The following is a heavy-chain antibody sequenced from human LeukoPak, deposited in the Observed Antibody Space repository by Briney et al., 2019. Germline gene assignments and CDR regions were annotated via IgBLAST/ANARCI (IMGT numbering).Heavy chain of an antibody. CDR1: GYTFAAYF. V-gene: IGHV1-2*06. Sequence: ASVKVSFKASGYTFAAYFTHWVRQAPGQGLEWMGRINPNGGDTNYAQKFQGRVTMTGDTSISTAYMELSSLRSDDTAMYYCARVGFTSSWSNFDYWGQGTLVTVSS. J-gene: IGHJ4*02. D-gene: IGHD6-13*01. CDR3: ARVGFTSSWSNFDY. CDR2: INPNGGDT.